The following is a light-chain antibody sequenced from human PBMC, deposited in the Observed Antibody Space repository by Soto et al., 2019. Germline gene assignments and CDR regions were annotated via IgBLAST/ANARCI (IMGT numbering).Light chain of an antibody. CDR3: SSYTSIITVV. CDR1: SVDVGAYDF. CDR2: VVS. Sequence: QSALTQPHSVSGSPGQSVTISCTGTSVDVGAYDFVSWYQQHPGKAPKLLIYVVSGRPSGVPDRFSGSKSGNTASLTISGLQTEDEADYYCSSYTSIITVVFGGGTKVTVL. J-gene: IGLJ2*01. V-gene: IGLV2-11*01.